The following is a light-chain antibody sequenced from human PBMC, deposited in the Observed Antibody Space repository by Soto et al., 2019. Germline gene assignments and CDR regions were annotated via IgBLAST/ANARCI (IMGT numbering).Light chain of an antibody. CDR3: REGTHWPGT. CDR1: HSLVHSDGNTY. J-gene: IGKJ1*01. CDR2: RVS. Sequence: DAVLTQSPVSQPVTLGQPASISCRSSHSLVHSDGNTYLNWFHQRPGQSPRRLLYRVSNRVFRVSVRVCGSGSATWFSLHISRVAAADVGVYYCREGTHWPGTFGQETTVEI. V-gene: IGKV2-30*02.